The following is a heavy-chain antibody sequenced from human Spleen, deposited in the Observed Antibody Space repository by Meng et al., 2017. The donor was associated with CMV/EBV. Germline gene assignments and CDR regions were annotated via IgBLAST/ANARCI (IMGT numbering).Heavy chain of an antibody. V-gene: IGHV4-34*01. CDR1: GGFLSGYD. J-gene: IGHJ4*02. Sequence: LTRHVYGGFLSGYDWSWIRQPPGKGLEWIGEINHSGSTNYNPSLKSRVTISVDTSKNQFSLKLSSVTAADTAVYYCARGVGATEGDYWGQGTLVTVSS. D-gene: IGHD1-26*01. CDR3: ARGVGATEGDY. CDR2: INHSGST.